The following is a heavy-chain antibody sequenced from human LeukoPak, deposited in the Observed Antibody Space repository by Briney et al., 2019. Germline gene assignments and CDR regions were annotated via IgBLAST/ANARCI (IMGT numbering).Heavy chain of an antibody. CDR2: INHSGST. J-gene: IGHJ4*02. D-gene: IGHD1-26*01. V-gene: IGHV4-34*01. CDR3: ARALLVGADDY. Sequence: SETLSLTCAVYGGSFSGYHWSWIRHPPGKGLEWIGEINHSGSTNYNPSLKSRVTISVDTSKNQFSLKLSSVTAADTAVYYCARALLVGADDYWGQGTLVTVSS. CDR1: GGSFSGYH.